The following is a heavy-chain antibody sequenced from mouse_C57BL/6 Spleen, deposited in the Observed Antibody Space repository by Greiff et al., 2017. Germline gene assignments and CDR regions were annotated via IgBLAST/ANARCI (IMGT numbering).Heavy chain of an antibody. CDR3: AREEVGDGWLDY. J-gene: IGHJ3*01. CDR2: IYPGDGDT. Sequence: VKLQESGPELVKPGASVKISCKASGYAFSSSWMNWVKQRPGKGLEWIGRIYPGDGDTNYNGKFKGKATLTADKSSRTAYMQLSSLTSEDSAVYFCAREEVGDGWLDYWGQGTLVTVSA. CDR1: GYAFSSSW. V-gene: IGHV1-82*01. D-gene: IGHD3-3*01.